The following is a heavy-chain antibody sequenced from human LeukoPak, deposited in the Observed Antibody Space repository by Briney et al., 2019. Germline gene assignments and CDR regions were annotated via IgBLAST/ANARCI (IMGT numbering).Heavy chain of an antibody. Sequence: GRSLRLSCAASGFTFSSYGMHWVRQAPGKGLEWVSTISGSGDYTYYADSVKGRFTISRGNSKNTLYLQMNSLRAEDTAVYYCAKVTYGSGTYGAFDSWGQGTLVTVSS. V-gene: IGHV3-23*01. CDR1: GFTFSSYG. CDR3: AKVTYGSGTYGAFDS. CDR2: ISGSGDYT. J-gene: IGHJ4*02. D-gene: IGHD3-10*01.